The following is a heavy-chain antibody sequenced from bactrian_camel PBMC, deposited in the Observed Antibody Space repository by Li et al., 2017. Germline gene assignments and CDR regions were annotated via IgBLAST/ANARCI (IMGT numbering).Heavy chain of an antibody. V-gene: IGHV3S1*01. D-gene: IGHD1*01. CDR1: GRTRVSFC. CDR2: IYTGDSST. J-gene: IGHJ4*01. CDR3: AADLVTDGPFLNDTEYYY. Sequence: HVQLVESGGGSVEAGGSLKLACAYSGRTRVSFCMGWFRGSAREGVARIYTGDSSTWYADSAKGRFTISLDKSKNIMYLQMNGLKSEDTGMYYCAADLVTDGPFLNDTEYYYWGQGTQVTVS.